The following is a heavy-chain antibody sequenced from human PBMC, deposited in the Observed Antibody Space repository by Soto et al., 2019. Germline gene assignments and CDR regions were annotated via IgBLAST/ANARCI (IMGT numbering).Heavy chain of an antibody. CDR2: ISAYNGNT. Sequence: QVQLVQSGAEVKKPGASVKVSCKASGYTFTSYGISWVRQAPGQGLEWMGWISAYNGNTNYAQKLQGRVTMTTDTSTSTAYLELGSLRTDDRAVYYCAREDGYCSRTSCSTGVINWFDPWGQGTLVPVSS. CDR1: GYTFTSYG. CDR3: AREDGYCSRTSCSTGVINWFDP. J-gene: IGHJ5*02. D-gene: IGHD2-2*02. V-gene: IGHV1-18*01.